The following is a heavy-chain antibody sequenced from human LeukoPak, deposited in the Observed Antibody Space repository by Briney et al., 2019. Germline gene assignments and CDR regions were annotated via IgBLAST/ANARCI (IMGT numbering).Heavy chain of an antibody. D-gene: IGHD6-13*01. CDR3: ARAGHWYSSSWSPD. CDR2: INPTGGST. J-gene: IGHJ4*02. Sequence: EASVKVSCKAPGYTFPSYFMHWVRQATGQGLEWMGIINPTGGSTTYAQKFQGRVTMTRDTSTSTVYMELSSLRSDDTAVYYCARAGHWYSSSWSPDWGQGTLVTVSS. CDR1: GYTFPSYF. V-gene: IGHV1-46*01.